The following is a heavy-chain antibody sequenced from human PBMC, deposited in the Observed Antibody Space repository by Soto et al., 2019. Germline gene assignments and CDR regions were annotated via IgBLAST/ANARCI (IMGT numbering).Heavy chain of an antibody. CDR3: ADRAAAAGRGSSYYYYYGRDG. V-gene: IGHV1-69*13. Sequence: ASVKVSCKASGGTFSSYAISWVRQAPGQGXEWMGGIIPIFGTANYAQKFQGRVTIIADESTSTAYMELSSLRSEDTAVYYCADRAAAAGRGSSYYYYYGRDGWRRGCT. CDR1: GGTFSSYA. J-gene: IGHJ6*02. D-gene: IGHD6-13*01. CDR2: IIPIFGTA.